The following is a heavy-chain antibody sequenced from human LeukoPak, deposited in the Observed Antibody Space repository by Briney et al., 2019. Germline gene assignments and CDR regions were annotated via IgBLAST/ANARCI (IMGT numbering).Heavy chain of an antibody. CDR2: ISDSGGST. J-gene: IGHJ4*02. CDR1: GFTFSSYA. CDR3: AKPLWFGESNFDY. Sequence: PGGSLRLSCAASGFTFSSYAMSWVRQAPGKGLEWVSGISDSGGSTYYADSVKGRFTISRDNSKNTLYLQMNSLRAEDTAVYYCAKPLWFGESNFDYWGQGTLVTVSS. V-gene: IGHV3-23*01. D-gene: IGHD3-10*01.